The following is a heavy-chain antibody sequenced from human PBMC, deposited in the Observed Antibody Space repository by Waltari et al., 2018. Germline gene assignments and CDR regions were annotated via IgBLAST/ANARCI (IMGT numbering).Heavy chain of an antibody. D-gene: IGHD3-10*01. V-gene: IGHV4-34*01. CDR2: INHSGST. CDR1: GGSFSGYY. J-gene: IGHJ4*02. CDR3: VRGRSFGY. Sequence: QVQLQQWGAGLLKPSETLSLTCAVYGGSFSGYYWSWIRQPPGKGLEWIGEINHSGSTNYNPSLRSRVTISVDTSKNQFSLRRSSVTAADTAVYYCVRGRSFGYWGQGTLVTVSS.